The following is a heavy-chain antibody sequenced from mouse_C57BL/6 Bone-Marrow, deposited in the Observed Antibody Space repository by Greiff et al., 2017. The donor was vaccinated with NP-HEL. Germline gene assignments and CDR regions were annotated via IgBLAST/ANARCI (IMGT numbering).Heavy chain of an antibody. J-gene: IGHJ4*01. Sequence: QVQLQQPGAELVKPGASVKMSCKASGYTFTSYWITWVKQRPGQGLEWIGDIYPGSGSTNYNEKFKSKATLTVDTSSSTAYMQLSSLTSEDSAVYYCARAPLYGSSPMDYWGQGTSVTVSS. CDR1: GYTFTSYW. CDR3: ARAPLYGSSPMDY. V-gene: IGHV1-55*01. D-gene: IGHD1-1*01. CDR2: IYPGSGST.